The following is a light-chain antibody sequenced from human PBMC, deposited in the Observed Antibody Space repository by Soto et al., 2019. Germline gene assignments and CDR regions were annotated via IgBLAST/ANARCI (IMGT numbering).Light chain of an antibody. V-gene: IGKV1-5*01. Sequence: DIQRTQSPSTLSASVGDRVTITWRASQSISSWLAWYKQKPGKAPKLLIYDASSLESGVPSRFRGSGSGTEFTLTITSLKPDDFETYYCQQYNSYPWTFGQGTKVDI. CDR1: QSISSW. J-gene: IGKJ1*01. CDR3: QQYNSYPWT. CDR2: DAS.